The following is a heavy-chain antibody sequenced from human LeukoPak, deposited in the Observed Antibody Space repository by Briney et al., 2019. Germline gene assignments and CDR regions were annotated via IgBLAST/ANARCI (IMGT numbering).Heavy chain of an antibody. Sequence: SRTLSLTCTVSGGSISSGDYYWSWIRQPPGKGLEWIGYIYYSGSTYYNPSLKSRVTISVDTSKNQFSLKLSSVTAADTAVYYCARENYDILTGTNWGPGTLVTVSS. CDR1: GGSISSGDYY. CDR3: ARENYDILTGTN. D-gene: IGHD3-9*01. V-gene: IGHV4-30-4*08. J-gene: IGHJ1*01. CDR2: IYYSGST.